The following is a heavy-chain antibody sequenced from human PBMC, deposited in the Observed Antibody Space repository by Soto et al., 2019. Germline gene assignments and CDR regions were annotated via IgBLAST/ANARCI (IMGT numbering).Heavy chain of an antibody. J-gene: IGHJ6*02. CDR2: IYTGVTT. CDR3: ARDPPTTLDYAMDV. D-gene: IGHD1-1*01. V-gene: IGHV3-53*01. CDR1: GFTFSTYG. Sequence: GGSLRLSCVASGFTFSTYGMHWVRQAPGKGLEWVSIIYTGVTTYYADSVRGRFTISRDDSKNTLYLQMNSLRADDTAVYYCARDPPTTLDYAMDVWGQGTTVTVSS.